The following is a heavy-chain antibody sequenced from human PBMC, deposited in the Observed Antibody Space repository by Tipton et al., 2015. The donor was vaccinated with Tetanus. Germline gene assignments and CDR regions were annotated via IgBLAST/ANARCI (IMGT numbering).Heavy chain of an antibody. J-gene: IGHJ5*02. CDR1: GFSFSDYG. V-gene: IGHV3-30*02. Sequence: SLRLSCTASGFSFSDYGMHWVRQAPGKGLEWVAFIRYDGTNKYYGDSVKGRFTISRDDSKNTLYLHMNRLRGEDTAVYHCAKDPRYFDWSIHRKNSFDPWGQGTQVTVSS. CDR3: AKDPRYFDWSIHRKNSFDP. D-gene: IGHD3-9*01. CDR2: IRYDGTNK.